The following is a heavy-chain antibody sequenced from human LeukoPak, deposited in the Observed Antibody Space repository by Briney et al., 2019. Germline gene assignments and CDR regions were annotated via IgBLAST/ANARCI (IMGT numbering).Heavy chain of an antibody. CDR2: IRSSSEPI. D-gene: IGHD3-22*01. J-gene: IGHJ4*02. CDR1: GFTFSSYS. CDR3: ARHDSSAFDC. V-gene: IGHV3-48*02. Sequence: GGCLRLSCAASGFTFSSYSMNWVRQAPGKGLEWLSHIRSSSEPILYADSVKGRFTISRDNAKNSLYLQMTSLRDEDTAVYHCARHDSSAFDCWGQGTLVPVSS.